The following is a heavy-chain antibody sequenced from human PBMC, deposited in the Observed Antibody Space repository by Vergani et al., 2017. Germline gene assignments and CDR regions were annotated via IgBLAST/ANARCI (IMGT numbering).Heavy chain of an antibody. V-gene: IGHV3-30*03. Sequence: QVHLVESGGGVVQPGRSLSLSCAASGFTFNNYGMHWVRQAPGKGLDWVALISYDGTKKYYADSGRGRFTISRDNSKNTLYLQMNSLRAEDTAVYYCAREPMVRIFDYWGQGTLVTVSS. CDR1: GFTFNNYG. CDR3: AREPMVRIFDY. D-gene: IGHD3-10*01. J-gene: IGHJ4*02. CDR2: ISYDGTKK.